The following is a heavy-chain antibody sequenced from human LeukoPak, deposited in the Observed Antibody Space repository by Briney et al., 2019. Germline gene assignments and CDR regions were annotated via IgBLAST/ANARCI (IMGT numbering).Heavy chain of an antibody. D-gene: IGHD6-13*01. Sequence: GGSLRLSCAASGFTVSSSYMSWVRQAPGKGLEYVSVIYSGGNTYYAGSVKGRFTISRDNSKNTVYLQMNSLRAEDTAVYYCARLIAATGRLYFDYWGQGNLVTVSS. J-gene: IGHJ4*02. CDR1: GFTVSSSY. CDR2: IYSGGNT. CDR3: ARLIAATGRLYFDY. V-gene: IGHV3-53*01.